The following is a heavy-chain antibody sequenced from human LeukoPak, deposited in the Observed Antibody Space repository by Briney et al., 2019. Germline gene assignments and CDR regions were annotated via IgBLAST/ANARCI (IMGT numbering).Heavy chain of an antibody. CDR3: ARGYQNWFDP. CDR2: INPNSGGT. D-gene: IGHD2-2*01. Sequence: ASVKVSCKVSGYSLTELSMHWVRQAPGQGLEWMGWINPNSGGTNYAQKFQGRVTMTRDTSISTAYMELSRLRSDDTAVYYCARGYQNWFDPWGQGTLVTVSS. V-gene: IGHV1-2*02. CDR1: GYSLTELS. J-gene: IGHJ5*02.